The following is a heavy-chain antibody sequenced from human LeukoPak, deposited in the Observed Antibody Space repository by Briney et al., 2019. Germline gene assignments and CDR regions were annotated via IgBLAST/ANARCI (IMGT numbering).Heavy chain of an antibody. CDR3: ARDMDSSGYYFREDAFDI. Sequence: TGGSLRLSCAASGFSFSNYAMHWVRQAPGKGLEWVAVISNDGSNRYYADSVKGRFTISRDNSKNTLYLQMNSLRAEDTAVYYCARDMDSSGYYFREDAFDIWGQGTMVTVSS. J-gene: IGHJ3*02. CDR1: GFSFSNYA. V-gene: IGHV3-30*04. CDR2: ISNDGSNR. D-gene: IGHD3-22*01.